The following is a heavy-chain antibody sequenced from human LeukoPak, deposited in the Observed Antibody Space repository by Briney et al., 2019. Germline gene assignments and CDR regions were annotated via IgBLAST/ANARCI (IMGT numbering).Heavy chain of an antibody. Sequence: PSETLSPTCTVSGGSISSCYWSWIRQPAGKGLEWIGRIYTSGSTNYNPSLKSRVTISVDKSKNQFSLKLSSVTAADTAVYYCAREPPYYYDSSGSEPSFDYWGQGTLATVSS. CDR3: AREPPYYYDSSGSEPSFDY. D-gene: IGHD3-22*01. CDR2: IYTSGST. V-gene: IGHV4-4*07. CDR1: GGSISSCY. J-gene: IGHJ4*02.